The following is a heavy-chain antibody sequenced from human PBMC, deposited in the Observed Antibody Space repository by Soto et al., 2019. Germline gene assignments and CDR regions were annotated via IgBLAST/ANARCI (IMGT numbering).Heavy chain of an antibody. J-gene: IGHJ4*02. CDR3: VRTSLVVAAATREDY. CDR1: GFTFSSYR. D-gene: IGHD2-15*01. Sequence: EVQLVESGGGLVQPGGSLRLSCAASGFTFSSYRMHWVRQAPGKGLVWVSRINSDGSSTSYADSVKGRLTISRDNAKNTLYLQMNSLRAEDTAVYYCVRTSLVVAAATREDYWGQGTLVTVSS. CDR2: INSDGSST. V-gene: IGHV3-74*01.